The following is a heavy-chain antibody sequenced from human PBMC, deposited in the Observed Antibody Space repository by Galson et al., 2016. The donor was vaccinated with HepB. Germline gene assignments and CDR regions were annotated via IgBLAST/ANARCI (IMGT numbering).Heavy chain of an antibody. CDR2: IDPLDSYT. Sequence: QSGAEVKKPGESLTISCKTSGYSFTTYWISWVRQMPGKGLEWMGRIDPLDSYTNYSPSFQGHVSISADKSTSTAYLQWRSLKASDSAMYYCARSIQLWPDYWGQGSLVTVSS. D-gene: IGHD5-18*01. CDR3: ARSIQLWPDY. J-gene: IGHJ4*02. CDR1: GYSFTTYW. V-gene: IGHV5-10-1*01.